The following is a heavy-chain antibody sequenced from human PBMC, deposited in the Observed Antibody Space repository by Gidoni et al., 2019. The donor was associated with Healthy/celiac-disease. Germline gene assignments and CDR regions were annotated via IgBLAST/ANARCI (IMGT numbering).Heavy chain of an antibody. CDR1: GFDFSSYG. CDR2: IWYDGSNK. CDR3: ARDTIAAAGVEYFQH. D-gene: IGHD6-13*01. J-gene: IGHJ1*01. Sequence: QVQLVESGGGVVQPGRSLRLSCAASGFDFSSYGMHWVRQAPGKGLEWVAVIWYDGSNKYYADSVKGRFTISRDNSKNTLYLQMNSLRAEDTAVYYCARDTIAAAGVEYFQHWGQGTLVTVSS. V-gene: IGHV3-33*01.